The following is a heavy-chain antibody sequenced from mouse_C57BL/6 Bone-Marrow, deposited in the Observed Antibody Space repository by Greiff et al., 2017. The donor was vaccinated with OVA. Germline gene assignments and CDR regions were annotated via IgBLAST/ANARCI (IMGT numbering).Heavy chain of an antibody. CDR3: ARKATTVVNFDY. CDR1: GYTFTSYW. V-gene: IGHV1-69*01. J-gene: IGHJ2*01. CDR2: IDPSDSYT. D-gene: IGHD1-1*01. Sequence: QFQLQQSGAELVMPGASVKLSCKASGYTFTSYWMHWVKQRPGQGLEWIGEIDPSDSYTNYNQKFKGKSTLTLDKSSSTAYMQPSSRTSEYSAVYYCARKATTVVNFDYWGQGTTLTVSS.